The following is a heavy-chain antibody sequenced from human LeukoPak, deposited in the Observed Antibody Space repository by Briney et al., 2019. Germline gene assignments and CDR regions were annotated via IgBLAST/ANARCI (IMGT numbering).Heavy chain of an antibody. D-gene: IGHD2-21*02. CDR1: GGSISSYY. CDR3: ARHAYCGGDCYSYIQY. J-gene: IGHJ1*01. Sequence: SETLSLTCTVSGGSISSYYWSWIRQPPGKGLEWIGYIYYSGTTNYNPSLKSRATISIDTSKNQFSLKLSSVTAADTAVYYCARHAYCGGDCYSYIQYWGQGTLATVSS. CDR2: IYYSGTT. V-gene: IGHV4-59*08.